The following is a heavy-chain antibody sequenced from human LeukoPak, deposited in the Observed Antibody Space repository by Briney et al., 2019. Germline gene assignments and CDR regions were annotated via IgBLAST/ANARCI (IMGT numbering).Heavy chain of an antibody. J-gene: IGHJ6*02. CDR2: IIPIFGIA. D-gene: IGHD2-2*01. V-gene: IGHV1-69*04. CDR1: GGTFSSYA. CDR3: ASEYCSSTSCLGNYYYGMDV. Sequence: SVKVSCKASGGTFSSYAISWVRQAPGQGLEWMGRIIPIFGIANYAQKFQGRVTITADKSTSTAYMELSSLRSEDTAVYYCASEYCSSTSCLGNYYYGMDVWGQGTTVTVPS.